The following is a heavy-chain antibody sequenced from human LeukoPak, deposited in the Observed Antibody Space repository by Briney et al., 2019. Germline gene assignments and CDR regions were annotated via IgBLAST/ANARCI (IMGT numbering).Heavy chain of an antibody. J-gene: IGHJ4*02. CDR3: AKVQGRSSGWYGY. V-gene: IGHV3-23*01. D-gene: IGHD6-19*01. CDR2: IGDNGGDT. Sequence: GGSLRLSCAASGFTFNNYAMSWVRQAPGKGLEWVSAIGDNGGDTKYADSVKGRFTISRDNSKNTLYLQMNSLRAEDTAVYYCAKVQGRSSGWYGYWGQGTLVTVSS. CDR1: GFTFNNYA.